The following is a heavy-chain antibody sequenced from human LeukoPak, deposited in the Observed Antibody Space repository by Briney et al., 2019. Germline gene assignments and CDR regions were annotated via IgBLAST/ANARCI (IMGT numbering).Heavy chain of an antibody. CDR2: IYSSGST. CDR3: AKDSTPQFTMIVVVIPDHPADY. CDR1: GGSISSYY. D-gene: IGHD3-22*01. J-gene: IGHJ4*02. V-gene: IGHV4-59*01. Sequence: SETLSLTCTVSGGSISSYYWSWIRQPPGKGLEWIGYIYSSGSTNYNPSLKSRVTISVDTSKNQFSLRLSSVTAADTAVYYCAKDSTPQFTMIVVVIPDHPADYWGQGTLVTVSS.